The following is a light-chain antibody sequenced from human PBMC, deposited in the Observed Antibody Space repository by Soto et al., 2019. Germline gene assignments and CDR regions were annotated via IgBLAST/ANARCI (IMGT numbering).Light chain of an antibody. CDR3: NSYTSSSTYV. CDR1: TSDVGRYNY. V-gene: IGLV2-14*01. CDR2: DVS. Sequence: QSVLTQPASVSGSPGQSITISCTGTTSDVGRYNYVSWYQQHPGKAPKLIIYDVSNRPSGVSNRFSGSKSGNTGSLTISGLQAEDEADYYCNSYTSSSTYVFGTGTQLTVL. J-gene: IGLJ1*01.